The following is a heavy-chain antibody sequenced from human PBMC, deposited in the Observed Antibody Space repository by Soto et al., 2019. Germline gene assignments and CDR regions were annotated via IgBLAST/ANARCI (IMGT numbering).Heavy chain of an antibody. V-gene: IGHV4-59*01. D-gene: IGHD2-15*01. Sequence: PSETLSLTCTVSGGSISNFYWSWIRQPPGKGLEWIGYIYYSGNTNYNPSLKSRVSISVDTSKNQFSLKLTSVTAADTAVYYCARAPMVVTRSYFDYWGQGTTVTV. CDR1: GGSISNFY. J-gene: IGHJ4*02. CDR3: ARAPMVVTRSYFDY. CDR2: IYYSGNT.